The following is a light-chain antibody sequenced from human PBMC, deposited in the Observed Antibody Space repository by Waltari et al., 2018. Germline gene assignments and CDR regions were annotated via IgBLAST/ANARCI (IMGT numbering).Light chain of an antibody. V-gene: IGLV3-10*01. J-gene: IGLJ3*02. CDR3: DSTLGSDNHGAV. CDR2: EDN. CDR1: TLPKKY. Sequence: SSELTQPPSVSVSPGQTARITCSGDTLPKKYVYWYHQKSGRAPVLVIYEDNKRPPGMSERVAGSRSGTMAALTISGAQVGDEGDYYCDSTLGSDNHGAVFGGGTTLTVL.